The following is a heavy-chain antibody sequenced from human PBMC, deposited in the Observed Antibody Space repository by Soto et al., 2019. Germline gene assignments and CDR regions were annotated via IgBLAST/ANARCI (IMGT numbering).Heavy chain of an antibody. CDR2: INHSGST. J-gene: IGHJ4*02. CDR1: GGSFSGYY. V-gene: IGHV4-34*01. CDR3: ARGAGTTNFDY. Sequence: SETLSLTCAVYGGSFSGYYWIRIRQPPGKGLEWIGEINHSGSTNYNPSLKSRVTISVDTSKNQFSLKLSSVTAADTAVYYCARGAGTTNFDYWGQGTLVTVSS. D-gene: IGHD1-1*01.